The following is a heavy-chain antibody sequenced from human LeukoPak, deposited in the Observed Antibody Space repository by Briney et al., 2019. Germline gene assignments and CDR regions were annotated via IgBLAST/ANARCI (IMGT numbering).Heavy chain of an antibody. D-gene: IGHD1-26*01. CDR2: IIPILNIT. CDR3: ARDSSGSSPNFDY. J-gene: IGHJ4*02. CDR1: GGTFNRYG. V-gene: IGHV1-69*04. Sequence: ASVKVSCKASGGTFNRYGITWVRQAPGQGLEWMGRIIPILNITNYAQKFQGRVTITADKSTSTAYTELSSLRSEDTAVYYCARDSSGSSPNFDYWGLGTLVTVSS.